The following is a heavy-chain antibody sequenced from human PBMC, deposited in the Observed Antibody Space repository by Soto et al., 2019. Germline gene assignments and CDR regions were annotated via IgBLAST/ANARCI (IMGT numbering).Heavy chain of an antibody. J-gene: IGHJ4*02. D-gene: IGHD3-10*01. CDR3: ARDMGFGLSDY. CDR2: INAGNGHT. Sequence: ASVKVSCKASGYTFTSYAMLWVRQAPGQRLEWMGWINAGNGHTKYSQKFQGRVTITRDTSASTAYMELSSLRSEDTAVYYCARDMGFGLSDYWGQGTLVTVSS. V-gene: IGHV1-3*01. CDR1: GYTFTSYA.